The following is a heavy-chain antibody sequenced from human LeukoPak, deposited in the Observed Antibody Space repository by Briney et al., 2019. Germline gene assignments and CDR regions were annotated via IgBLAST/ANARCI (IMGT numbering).Heavy chain of an antibody. D-gene: IGHD3-16*01. CDR2: INHNGNVN. J-gene: IGHJ6*02. V-gene: IGHV3-7*03. CDR1: GFTFSSYS. CDR3: ARGGGLDV. Sequence: GGSLRLSCAASGFTFSSYSMNWARQAPGKGLEWVASINHNGNVNYYVDSVKGRFTISRDNAKNSLYLQMSNLRTEDTAVYFCARGGGLDVWGQGATVTVSS.